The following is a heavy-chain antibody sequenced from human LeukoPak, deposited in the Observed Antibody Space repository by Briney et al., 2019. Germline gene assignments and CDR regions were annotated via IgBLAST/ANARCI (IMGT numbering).Heavy chain of an antibody. D-gene: IGHD1-26*01. CDR1: GDIFNGYS. Sequence: SVKVSCNASGDIFNGYSVSWVRQAPGQGLEWMGGIIPIFGSTNYAQKFQGRVTITTDQSTRTAYMELNSLSSDDTAVYYCARVGRSRGSLPNSYYYMDVWGKGTTVTVSS. J-gene: IGHJ6*03. CDR2: IIPIFGST. CDR3: ARVGRSRGSLPNSYYYMDV. V-gene: IGHV1-69*05.